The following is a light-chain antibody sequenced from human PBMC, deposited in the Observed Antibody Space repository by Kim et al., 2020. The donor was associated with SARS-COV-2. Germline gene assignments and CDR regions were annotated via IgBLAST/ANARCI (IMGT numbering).Light chain of an antibody. Sequence: DVVVTQSPHSLPVTLGQPASISCRSKESLVYRDGNTYLNWFQQRRSQSPRRLIYEVSNRDSGVPDRFSGSGSGTDFTLTIRKGEAEDGETYFWMQGTDSPPAFGQWRRRGI. V-gene: IGKV2-30*01. J-gene: IGKJ5*01. CDR3: MQGTDSPPA. CDR2: EVS. CDR1: ESLVYRDGNTY.